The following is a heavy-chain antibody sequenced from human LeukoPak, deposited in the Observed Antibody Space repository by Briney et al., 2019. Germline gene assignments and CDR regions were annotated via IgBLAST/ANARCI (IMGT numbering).Heavy chain of an antibody. CDR3: DPHDSSSHF. CDR2: ISSDGSKK. J-gene: IGHJ4*02. D-gene: IGHD6-6*01. Sequence: PGGSLRLSCAASGFTFSIYAMHWVRQAPGKGLEWVAFISSDGSKKYYSDSVKGRFTISRDNSKNTLYLHMNSVRDEDTGVYYCDPHDSSSHFWGQGTLVTVSS. V-gene: IGHV3-30-3*01. CDR1: GFTFSIYA.